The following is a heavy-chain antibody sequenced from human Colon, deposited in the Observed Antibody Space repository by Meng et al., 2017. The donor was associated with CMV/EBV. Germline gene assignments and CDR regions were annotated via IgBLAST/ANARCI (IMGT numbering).Heavy chain of an antibody. CDR3: SREVDYGGYIVLGY. V-gene: IGHV1-18*01. CDR2: ISAFNGNT. Sequence: ASVKVSCKASGYTFSTYNINWVRQATGQGLEWMGWISAFNGNTRYAQKVQGRVTMTRDTSTSTAYMELRSLRSDDTAVYYCSREVDYGGYIVLGYWGQGTLVTVSS. J-gene: IGHJ4*02. D-gene: IGHD4-23*01. CDR1: GYTFSTYN.